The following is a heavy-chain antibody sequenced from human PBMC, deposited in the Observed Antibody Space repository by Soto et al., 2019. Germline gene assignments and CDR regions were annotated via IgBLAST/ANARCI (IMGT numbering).Heavy chain of an antibody. J-gene: IGHJ5*02. D-gene: IGHD2-2*01. Sequence: ASVKVSCKASGYTFTTYAMHWVRQAPGQRLEWMGWINAGNGNTKYSQKFQGRVTITRDTSASAAYMELSSLRSGDTAVYYCARVNCDSTSCHPWFDPWGQGTLVTVSS. V-gene: IGHV1-3*01. CDR3: ARVNCDSTSCHPWFDP. CDR1: GYTFTTYA. CDR2: INAGNGNT.